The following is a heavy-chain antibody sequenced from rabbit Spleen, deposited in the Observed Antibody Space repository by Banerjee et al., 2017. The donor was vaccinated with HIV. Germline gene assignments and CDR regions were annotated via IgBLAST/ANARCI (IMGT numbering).Heavy chain of an antibody. CDR2: AYAGSSGST. V-gene: IGHV1S40*01. CDR3: ARDAGTSFSTYGMDL. D-gene: IGHD8-1*01. J-gene: IGHJ6*01. CDR1: GFSFNSGYD. Sequence: QSLEESGGGLVKPAASLTPTCKASGFSFNSGYDMCWVRQAPGKGLEWVACAYAGSSGSTYSATWAKGRFTISKTSSTTVTLQMTSLTAADTATYFCARDAGTSFSTYGMDLWGPGTLVTVS.